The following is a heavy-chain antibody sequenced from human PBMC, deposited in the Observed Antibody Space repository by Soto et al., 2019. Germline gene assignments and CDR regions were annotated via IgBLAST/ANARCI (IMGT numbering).Heavy chain of an antibody. D-gene: IGHD2-15*01. V-gene: IGHV3-64*01. CDR3: ASSGPGGAVDAFDI. Sequence: PGGSLRLSCAASGFTFSSYAMHWVRQAPGKGLEYVSAISSNGGSTYYANSVKGRFTISRDNSKNTLYLQMGSLRAEDMAVYYCASSGPGGAVDAFDIWGQGTMVTVSS. J-gene: IGHJ3*02. CDR2: ISSNGGST. CDR1: GFTFSSYA.